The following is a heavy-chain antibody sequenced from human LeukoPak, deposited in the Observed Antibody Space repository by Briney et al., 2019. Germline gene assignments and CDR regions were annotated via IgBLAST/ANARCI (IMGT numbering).Heavy chain of an antibody. CDR2: INPNSGGP. D-gene: IGHD2-15*01. Sequence: ASVKVSCKASGYTFTGYYMHWVRQAPGQGLEWMGWINPNSGGPNYAQKFQGRVTMTRDTSISTAYMELSRLRSDDTAVYYCARAGLGYCSGGSCYLNWFDPWGQGTLVTVSS. CDR3: ARAGLGYCSGGSCYLNWFDP. J-gene: IGHJ5*02. CDR1: GYTFTGYY. V-gene: IGHV1-2*02.